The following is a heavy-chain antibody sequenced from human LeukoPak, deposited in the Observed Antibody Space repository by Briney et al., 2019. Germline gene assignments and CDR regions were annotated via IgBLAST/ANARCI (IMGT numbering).Heavy chain of an antibody. Sequence: GGSLRLSCAASGFTFSSYWMTWVRQAPGKRLEWVASINQDGSEKYYVDSVKGRFTISRDNAKNSLYLQLNSLRAEDTAVYYCARDPYSGSYSDYYYYYMDVWGKGTTVTVSS. CDR3: ARDPYSGSYSDYYYYYMDV. V-gene: IGHV3-7*01. CDR1: GFTFSSYW. J-gene: IGHJ6*03. CDR2: INQDGSEK. D-gene: IGHD1-26*01.